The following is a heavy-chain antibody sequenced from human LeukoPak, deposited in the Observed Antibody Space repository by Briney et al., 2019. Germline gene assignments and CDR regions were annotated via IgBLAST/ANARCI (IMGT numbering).Heavy chain of an antibody. CDR1: GGSISSSSYY. Sequence: SETLSLTCTVSGGSISSSSYYWGWIRQPPGTGLEWIGSIYYSGSTYYNPSLKSRVTISVDTSKNQFSLKLSSVTAADTAVYYCARRELLWFGESPNWFDPWGQGTLVTVSS. J-gene: IGHJ5*02. V-gene: IGHV4-39*01. CDR3: ARRELLWFGESPNWFDP. D-gene: IGHD3-10*01. CDR2: IYYSGST.